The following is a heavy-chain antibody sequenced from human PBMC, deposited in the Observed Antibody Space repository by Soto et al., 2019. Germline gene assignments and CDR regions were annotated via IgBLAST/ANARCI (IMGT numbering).Heavy chain of an antibody. CDR2: ICTRGIT. Sequence: AGKGLAWIARICTRGITNYNPSLKSRFTISGDASNDQFSLQLGSVTAADTAVYYCARGTEVSLIAAHRIRYYGPDFSFQ. V-gene: IGHV4-4*07. D-gene: IGHD6-13*01. J-gene: IGHJ1*01. CDR3: ARGTEVSLIAAHRIRYYGPDFSFQ.